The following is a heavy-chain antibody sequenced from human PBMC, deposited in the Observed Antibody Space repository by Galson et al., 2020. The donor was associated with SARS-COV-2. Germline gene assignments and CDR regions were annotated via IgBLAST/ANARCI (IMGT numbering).Heavy chain of an antibody. CDR3: ATEGRLLWFGELLPSRCLDI. CDR2: FDPEDGET. Sequence: GESLKISCKVSGYTLTELSMHWVRQAPGKGLEWMGGFDPEDGETIYAQKFQGRVTMTEDTSTDTAYMELSSLRSEDTAVYYCATEGRLLWFGELLPSRCLDIWGQGTMVTVSS. CDR1: GYTLTELS. V-gene: IGHV1-24*01. J-gene: IGHJ3*02. D-gene: IGHD3-10*01.